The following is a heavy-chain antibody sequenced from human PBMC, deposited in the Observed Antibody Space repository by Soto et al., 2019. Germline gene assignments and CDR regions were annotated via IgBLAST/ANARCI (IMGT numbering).Heavy chain of an antibody. V-gene: IGHV3-33*01. D-gene: IGHD2-15*01. J-gene: IGHJ4*02. CDR2: IWYDGSNK. Sequence: RRVRNAPGKGLEWVAVIWYDGSNKYYADSVKGRSTISRDNSKNTLYLQMNSLRAEDMAVYSGARASVVDTGADYWGQRTLVTVSS. CDR3: ARASVVDTGADY.